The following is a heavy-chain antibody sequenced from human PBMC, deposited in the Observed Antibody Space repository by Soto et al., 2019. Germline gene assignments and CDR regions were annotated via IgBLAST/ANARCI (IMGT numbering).Heavy chain of an antibody. CDR2: IYPGDSDT. CDR1: GYRFTSYW. CDR3: ARHGVYYDSSGYDPIRRYDYGMDV. J-gene: IGHJ6*02. V-gene: IGHV5-51*01. D-gene: IGHD3-22*01. Sequence: GESLKISCQGSGYRFTSYWIGWVRQMPGKGLEWMGIIYPGDSDTRYSPSFQGQVTISADNSISTAYLQWSSLKASDTAMYYCARHGVYYDSSGYDPIRRYDYGMDVWGQGTTVTVSS.